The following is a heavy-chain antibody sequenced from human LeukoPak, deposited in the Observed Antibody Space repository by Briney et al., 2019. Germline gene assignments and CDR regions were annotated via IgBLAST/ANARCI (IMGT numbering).Heavy chain of an antibody. J-gene: IGHJ4*02. V-gene: IGHV5-51*01. CDR3: ARQSPEYYYGSGSYSPFDY. CDR1: GYSFTSYW. D-gene: IGHD3-10*01. Sequence: GESLKISCQGSGYSFTSYWIGWVRQMPGKGLEWMGIIYPSDSDTRYSPSFQGQVTISADKSISTAYLQWSSLKASDAAMYYCARQSPEYYYGSGSYSPFDYWGQGTLVTVSS. CDR2: IYPSDSDT.